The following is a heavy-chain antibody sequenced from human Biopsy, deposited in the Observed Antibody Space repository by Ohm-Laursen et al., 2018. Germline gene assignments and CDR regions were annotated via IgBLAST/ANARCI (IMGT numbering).Heavy chain of an antibody. CDR3: ARAPFGSGSYSEFDY. Sequence: SLRLSCAASGFTFSSYWMSWVRQARGKGLEWVANIKEDGSEKHYVDSVKGRFTISRDNAKNSLFLQMNGLRAEDTAVYYCARAPFGSGSYSEFDYWGQGSLVTVSS. D-gene: IGHD3-22*01. CDR1: GFTFSSYW. CDR2: IKEDGSEK. J-gene: IGHJ4*02. V-gene: IGHV3-7*01.